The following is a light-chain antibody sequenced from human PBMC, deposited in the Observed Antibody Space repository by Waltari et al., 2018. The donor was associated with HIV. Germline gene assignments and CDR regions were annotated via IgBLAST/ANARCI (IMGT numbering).Light chain of an antibody. CDR3: QSGHNSDSI. V-gene: IGLV3-25*03. J-gene: IGLJ2*01. CDR2: NDN. Sequence: SYDLTQAPSVSVSPGQPAKITCSGGALSGPFVFWDQQKSVQAPRMMIFNDNERPWGIPARFSASSSRSTYKLTTSGVQAEDEADYYCQSGHNSDSIFGGGTKLTVL. CDR1: ALSGPF.